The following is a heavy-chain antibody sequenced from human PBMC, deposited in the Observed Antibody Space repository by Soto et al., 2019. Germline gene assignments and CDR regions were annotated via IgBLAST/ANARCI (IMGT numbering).Heavy chain of an antibody. CDR3: TPDYGDHGHYYYGMDV. D-gene: IGHD4-17*01. CDR2: IRSKANSYAT. V-gene: IGHV3-73*02. J-gene: IGHJ6*02. CDR1: GFTFSGSA. Sequence: EVQLVESGGGLVQPGGSLKLSCAASGFTFSGSAMHWVRQASGKGLEWVGRIRSKANSYATVYAASVKGRFTISRDDSKNRAYLQLNSLKTENTAVYYCTPDYGDHGHYYYGMDVGGQGTTVTVSS.